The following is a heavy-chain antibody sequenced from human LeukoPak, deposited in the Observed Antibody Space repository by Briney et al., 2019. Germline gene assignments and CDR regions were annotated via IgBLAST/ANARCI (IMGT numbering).Heavy chain of an antibody. V-gene: IGHV3-23*01. J-gene: IGHJ4*02. CDR2: ISGSGCST. Sequence: PGGSVTLFCAASGFIFSSYAMLWLRQSPGKGVEWVSAISGSGCSTHYAHSVKGRFTISRDNSKNTLYLQMNSVRAEDTAVYYCAKDERGYSGYDGFLDYWGQGTLVTVSS. CDR3: AKDERGYSGYDGFLDY. D-gene: IGHD5-12*01. CDR1: GFIFSSYA.